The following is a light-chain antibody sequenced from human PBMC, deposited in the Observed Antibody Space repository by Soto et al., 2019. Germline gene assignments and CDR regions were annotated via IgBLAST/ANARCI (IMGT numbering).Light chain of an antibody. CDR3: QTWGTGIQWV. CDR1: SGHSSYA. V-gene: IGLV4-69*01. J-gene: IGLJ3*02. CDR2: LNTDGSH. Sequence: QPVLTQSPSASASLGASVKLTCTLSSGHSSYAIAWHQQQPEKGPRYLMKLNTDGSHSKGDGIPDRFSGSSSGAEHYLTISSLQSEDEADYYCQTWGTGIQWVFGGGTKLTVL.